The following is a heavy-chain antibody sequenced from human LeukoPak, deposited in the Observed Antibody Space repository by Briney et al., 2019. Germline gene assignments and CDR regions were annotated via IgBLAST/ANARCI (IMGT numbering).Heavy chain of an antibody. CDR2: ISGSGDGT. CDR1: GFTFSSYA. J-gene: IGHJ4*02. CDR3: AKDLQRWPNDDQC. Sequence: PGGFLRLSCAASGFTFSSYAMSWVRQAPGKGLEWISSISGSGDGTYYADSVKGRFTISRDNSKNTLYLQMNSLRAEDTAVYYCAKDLQRWPNDDQCWGQGTLVTISS. D-gene: IGHD5-24*01. V-gene: IGHV3-23*01.